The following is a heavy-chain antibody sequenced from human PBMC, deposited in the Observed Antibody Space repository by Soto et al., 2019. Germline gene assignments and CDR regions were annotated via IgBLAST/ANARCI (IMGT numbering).Heavy chain of an antibody. Sequence: ASVKVSCKASGGTFSSYAISWVRQAPGQGLEWMGGIIPIFGTANYAQKFQGRVTITADESTSTAYMELSSLRSEDTAVYYCARDGIAAAGTFLYWGQGTLVTVSS. CDR2: IIPIFGTA. J-gene: IGHJ4*02. D-gene: IGHD6-13*01. CDR3: ARDGIAAAGTFLY. V-gene: IGHV1-69*13. CDR1: GGTFSSYA.